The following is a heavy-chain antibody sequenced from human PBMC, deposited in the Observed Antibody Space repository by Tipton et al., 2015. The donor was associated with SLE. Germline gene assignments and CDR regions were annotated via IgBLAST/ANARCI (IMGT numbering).Heavy chain of an antibody. CDR3: ARIAIAPAMGEYYFDS. J-gene: IGHJ4*02. D-gene: IGHD2-2*01. CDR2: LNYNGGA. V-gene: IGHV4-59*08. CDR1: GGSISNKY. Sequence: GLVKPSETPSLICSVSGGSISNKYWSWIRQPPGKGLEWIGYLNYNGGATYSPSLKSRVTTSVDTSKNQFSLNLNSVTAADTAVYYCARIAIAPAMGEYYFDSWGQGTLVTVSS.